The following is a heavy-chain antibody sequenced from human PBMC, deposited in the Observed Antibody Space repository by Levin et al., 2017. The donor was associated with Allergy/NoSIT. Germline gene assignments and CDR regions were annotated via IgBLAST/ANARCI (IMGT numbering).Heavy chain of an antibody. J-gene: IGHJ4*02. CDR2: ITSDGSHK. D-gene: IGHD3-16*01. Sequence: GGSLRLSCTASGLSFPDYGVHWVRQAPDKGLEWAAIITSDGSHKYYADSVRGRFTISRDNSRNTLYLEMNSLRVEDTAVYFCAALGSFDYWGLGTLVTVSS. CDR1: GLSFPDYG. V-gene: IGHV3-30*05. CDR3: AALGSFDY.